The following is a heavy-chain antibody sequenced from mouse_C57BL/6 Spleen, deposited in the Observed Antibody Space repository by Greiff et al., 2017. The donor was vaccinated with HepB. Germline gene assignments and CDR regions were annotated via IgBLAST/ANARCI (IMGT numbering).Heavy chain of an antibody. CDR1: GFTFSDYY. J-gene: IGHJ2*01. D-gene: IGHD1-1*02. CDR3: ARLWGDYFDY. Sequence: EVQVVESEGGLVQPGSSMKLSCTASGFTFSDYYMAWVRQVPEKGLEWVANINYDGSSTYYLDSLKSRFIISRDNAKNILYLQMSSLKSEDTATYYCARLWGDYFDYWGQGTTLTVSS. V-gene: IGHV5-16*01. CDR2: INYDGSST.